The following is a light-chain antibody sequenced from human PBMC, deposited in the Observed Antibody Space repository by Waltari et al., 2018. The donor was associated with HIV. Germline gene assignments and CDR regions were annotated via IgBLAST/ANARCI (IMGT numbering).Light chain of an antibody. V-gene: IGKV2-28*01. CDR2: LGS. CDR3: MQALQTPLT. Sequence: DIVMTQSPLSLPVTPGEPASISCRSSQSLLHSNGYNYLDWYLQKPGQSPQLLIFLGSNRASGVPDRFSGRGSGTDFTLKISRVEAEDVGVYYCMQALQTPLTVGGGTKVEIK. J-gene: IGKJ4*01. CDR1: QSLLHSNGYNY.